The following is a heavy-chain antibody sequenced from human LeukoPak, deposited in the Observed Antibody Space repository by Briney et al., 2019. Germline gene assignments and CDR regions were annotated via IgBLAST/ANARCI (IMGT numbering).Heavy chain of an antibody. Sequence: GSLRLSCAASGFTFSSYAMHWVRQAPGKGLEWVAVISYDGSNKYYADSVKGRFTISRDNSKNTLYLQMNSLRAEDTAVYYCARDGDSGSFFDYWGQGTLVTVSS. D-gene: IGHD1-26*01. J-gene: IGHJ4*02. V-gene: IGHV3-30-3*01. CDR3: ARDGDSGSFFDY. CDR1: GFTFSSYA. CDR2: ISYDGSNK.